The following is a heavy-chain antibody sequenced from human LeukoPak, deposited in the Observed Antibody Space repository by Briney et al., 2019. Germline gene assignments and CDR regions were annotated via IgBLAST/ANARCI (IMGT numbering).Heavy chain of an antibody. CDR3: ARDV. CDR1: GFTFDDYT. Sequence: GGSLRLSCAASGFTFDDYTMHWVRQAPGKGLEWVSLISWDGGSTYYADSVKGRFTISRDNSKNTLYLQMNSLRAEDTAVYYCARDVWGQGTLVTVSS. CDR2: ISWDGGST. J-gene: IGHJ4*02. V-gene: IGHV3-43*01.